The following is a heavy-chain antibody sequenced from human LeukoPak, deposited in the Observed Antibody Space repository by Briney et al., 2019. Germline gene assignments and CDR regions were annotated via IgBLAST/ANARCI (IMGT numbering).Heavy chain of an antibody. Sequence: GGSLRLSCAASGFTFSSYTMNWVRQAPGKGLEWVSSISSSTSYIYYADSVKGRFTISRDNAKNSLYLQMNSLRAEDTAVYYCASGGDYYGSGTLLYYYYMDVWGKGTTVTVSS. CDR3: ASGGDYYGSGTLLYYYYMDV. D-gene: IGHD3-10*01. J-gene: IGHJ6*03. CDR1: GFTFSSYT. CDR2: ISSSTSYI. V-gene: IGHV3-21*01.